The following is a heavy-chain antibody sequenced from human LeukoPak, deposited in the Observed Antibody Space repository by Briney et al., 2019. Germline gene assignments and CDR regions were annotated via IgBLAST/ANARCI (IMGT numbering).Heavy chain of an antibody. CDR1: GFTFSSYA. CDR3: AKGHGGVESIAARPLDY. J-gene: IGHJ4*02. D-gene: IGHD6-6*01. V-gene: IGHV3-23*01. Sequence: GGSLRLSCAASGFTFSSYAMSWVRQAPGKGLEWVSAISGSGGSTYYADSVKGRFTISRDNSKNTLYLQMNSLRAEDTAVYYCAKGHGGVESIAARPLDYWGQGTLVTVSS. CDR2: ISGSGGST.